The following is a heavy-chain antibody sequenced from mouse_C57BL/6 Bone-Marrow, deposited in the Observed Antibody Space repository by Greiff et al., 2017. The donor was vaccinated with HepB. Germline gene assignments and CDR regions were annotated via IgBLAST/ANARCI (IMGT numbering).Heavy chain of an antibody. CDR1: GFTFSDAW. CDR3: TRWLLRTAWFAY. V-gene: IGHV6-6*01. D-gene: IGHD2-3*01. J-gene: IGHJ3*01. CDR2: IRNKTNNHAT. Sequence: EVQVVESGGGLVQPGGSMKLSCAASGFTFSDAWMDWVRQSPEKGLEWVAEIRNKTNNHATYYAESVKGRFTISRDDSKSSVYLQMNSLRAEDTGIYYCTRWLLRTAWFAYWGQGTLVTVSA.